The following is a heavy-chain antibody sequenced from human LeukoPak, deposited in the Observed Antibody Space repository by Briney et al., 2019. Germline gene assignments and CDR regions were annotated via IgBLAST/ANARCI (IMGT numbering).Heavy chain of an antibody. CDR3: ARWSYSGSYYGGGHRGFDY. CDR2: IYSSESD. V-gene: IGHV4-4*07. D-gene: IGHD1-26*01. Sequence: PSETLSLTFTVSGGSIGSSYWSWIRQPAGKGLEWIGHIYSSESDNYNPSLKSRVTMSVDTSKNQFSLRLYSVTVADTAVYYCARWSYSGSYYGGGHRGFDYWGQGTLVTVSS. J-gene: IGHJ4*02. CDR1: GGSIGSSY.